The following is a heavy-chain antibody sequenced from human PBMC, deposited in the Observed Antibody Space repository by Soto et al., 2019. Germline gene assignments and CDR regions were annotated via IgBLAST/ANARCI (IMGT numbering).Heavy chain of an antibody. V-gene: IGHV3-33*01. CDR1: GFTFSSYG. J-gene: IGHJ6*02. CDR3: ARGRSRISPDYYYGMDV. CDR2: IWYDGSNK. Sequence: QVQLVESGGGVVQPGRSLRLSCAASGFTFSSYGMHWVRQAPGKGLEWVAVIWYDGSNKYYADSVKGRFTISRDNSKNTLYLQMNSLRAEDTAVYYCARGRSRISPDYYYGMDVWGQGTTFTVSS.